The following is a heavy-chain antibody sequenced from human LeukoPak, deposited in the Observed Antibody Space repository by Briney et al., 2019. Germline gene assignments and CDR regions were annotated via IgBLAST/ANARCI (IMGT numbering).Heavy chain of an antibody. Sequence: GGSLRLSCAASGFTFSDYYMSWIRQAPGKGLEWVSYISSSGSTIYYADSVKGRFTISRDNSKNTLYLQMNSLRAEDTAVYYCAKGPRYNILTGYYKSHFFDYWGQGTLVTVSS. J-gene: IGHJ4*02. D-gene: IGHD3-9*01. CDR2: ISSSGSTI. V-gene: IGHV3-11*01. CDR3: AKGPRYNILTGYYKSHFFDY. CDR1: GFTFSDYY.